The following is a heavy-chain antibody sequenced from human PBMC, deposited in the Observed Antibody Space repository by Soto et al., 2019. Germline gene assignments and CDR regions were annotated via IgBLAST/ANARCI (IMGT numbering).Heavy chain of an antibody. CDR1: GFAFSSYG. CDR2: IWSGGSDK. D-gene: IGHD3-10*01. V-gene: IGHV3-33*01. J-gene: IGHJ4*02. Sequence: ESVGGVVQPGRSLRLSCAASGFAFSSYGMHWVRQAPGKGLEWVTVIWSGGSDKYYADSVKGRFTISRDNSKNTLYLQMNSLRAEDTAVYYCARVYGSGTYPIDYWDQGTLVTVSS. CDR3: ARVYGSGTYPIDY.